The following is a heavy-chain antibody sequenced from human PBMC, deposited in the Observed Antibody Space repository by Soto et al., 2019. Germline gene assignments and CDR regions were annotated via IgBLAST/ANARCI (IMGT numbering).Heavy chain of an antibody. Sequence: ISWEASGVTFRSFTMNWVLHAPGKGLEWVSTISSNSAYIYYTDSLRGRFTISRDNAKNSLHLQMNSLRAEDTAVYYCTRDASRDSSARGWFDPWGPGTLVTVSS. CDR1: GVTFRSFT. CDR2: ISSNSAYI. J-gene: IGHJ5*02. V-gene: IGHV3-21*01. CDR3: TRDASRDSSARGWFDP. D-gene: IGHD6-13*01.